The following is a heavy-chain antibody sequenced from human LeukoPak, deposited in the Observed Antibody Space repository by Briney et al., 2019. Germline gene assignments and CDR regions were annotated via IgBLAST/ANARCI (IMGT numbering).Heavy chain of an antibody. CDR1: GGTFSSYA. D-gene: IGHD2-2*01. J-gene: IGHJ5*02. CDR2: IIPIFGTA. V-gene: IGHV1-69*13. CDR3: ARSSGSRYCSSTSCYQGWFDP. Sequence: GASVKVSCEASGGTFSSYAISWVRQAPGQGLEWMGGIIPIFGTANYAQKFQGRVTITADESTSTAYMELSSLRSEDTAVYYCARSSGSRYCSSTSCYQGWFDPWGQGTLVTVSS.